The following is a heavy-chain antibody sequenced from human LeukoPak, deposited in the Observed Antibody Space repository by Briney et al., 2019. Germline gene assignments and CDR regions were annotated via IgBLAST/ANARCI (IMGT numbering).Heavy chain of an antibody. Sequence: SQTLSLTCAISGDSVSSNSVTWDWIRQSPSRGLEWLGRTYYRSTWYNDYAVSVRGRITVNPDTSKNQLSLHLNSVTPEDTAVYYCARRLTQYDCFDPWGQGILVTVSS. CDR1: GDSVSSNSVT. D-gene: IGHD2-2*01. CDR2: TYYRSTWYN. CDR3: ARRLTQYDCFDP. V-gene: IGHV6-1*01. J-gene: IGHJ5*02.